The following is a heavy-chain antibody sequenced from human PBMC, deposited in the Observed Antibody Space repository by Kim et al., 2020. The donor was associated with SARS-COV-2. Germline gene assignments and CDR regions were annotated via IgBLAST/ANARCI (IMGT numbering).Heavy chain of an antibody. CDR3: VPCVTLADRSGWCTCFDH. V-gene: IGHV3-23*01. Sequence: GGSLRLSCAASGLTLRSYAMNWVRQGPGKGLEWVSSITRGGDTYYAASVKGRFTISRDNFKDTLSLQMNSLRAEDTGNYYCVPCVTLADRSGWCTCFDH. D-gene: IGHD6-19*01. CDR1: GLTLRSYA. J-gene: IGHJ4*01. CDR2: ITRGGDT.